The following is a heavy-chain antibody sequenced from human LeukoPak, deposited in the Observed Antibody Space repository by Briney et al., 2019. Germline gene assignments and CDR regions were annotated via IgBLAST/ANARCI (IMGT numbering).Heavy chain of an antibody. V-gene: IGHV3-30-3*01. CDR3: AKEFYSGNYGS. J-gene: IGHJ4*02. CDR2: ISYDGSNK. D-gene: IGHD1-26*01. Sequence: PGRSLRLSCAASGFTFSSYAMHWVRQAPGKGLEWVAVISYDGSNKYYADSVKGRFTISRDNSKNTLYLQMNSLRAEDTAVYYCAKEFYSGNYGSWGQGTLVTVSS. CDR1: GFTFSSYA.